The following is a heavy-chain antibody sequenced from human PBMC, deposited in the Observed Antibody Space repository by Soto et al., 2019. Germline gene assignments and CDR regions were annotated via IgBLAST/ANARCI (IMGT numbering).Heavy chain of an antibody. CDR1: GFSFSTAW. CDR2: MNEDGSEG. J-gene: IGHJ4*02. D-gene: IGHD4-4*01. Sequence: EVQLVESGGGLVQPGGSLRPSWPVSGFSFSTAWMTGIRQAPGKGLERVAIMNEDGSEGYNVNSVKGRFTISRDNAKNALFLQMNSLRVEDTAVYFCARDRAYSRFDYWGQGSLVTVSS. CDR3: ARDRAYSRFDY. V-gene: IGHV3-7*03.